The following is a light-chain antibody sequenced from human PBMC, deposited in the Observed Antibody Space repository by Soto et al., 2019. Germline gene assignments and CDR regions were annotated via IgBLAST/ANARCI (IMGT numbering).Light chain of an antibody. J-gene: IGKJ1*01. CDR1: QSVRSTY. CDR2: GAS. Sequence: EIVLTQSPGTLSLSPGERATLSCRASQSVRSTYLAWYQQKPGQAPRLLIYGASSRATGIPDRFSGSGSGTDFTLTISSLQSEDLAVYYCQQYKNWLTWTFGQGTKVDIK. V-gene: IGKV3-20*01. CDR3: QQYKNWLTWT.